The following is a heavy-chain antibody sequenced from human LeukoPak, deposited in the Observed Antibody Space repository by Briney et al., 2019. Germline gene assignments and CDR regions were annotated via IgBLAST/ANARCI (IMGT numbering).Heavy chain of an antibody. CDR2: ISGSGGST. CDR3: AKGNRLSRSVEYFDY. Sequence: GGSLRLSCAASGFTFSSYAMSWVRQAPGKGLERVSGISGSGGSTYDAVSVKGRFTISRDNSKNTLYLQMNSLRVEDTAVYYCAKGNRLSRSVEYFDYWGQGTLVTVSS. CDR1: GFTFSSYA. V-gene: IGHV3-23*01. D-gene: IGHD5-24*01. J-gene: IGHJ4*02.